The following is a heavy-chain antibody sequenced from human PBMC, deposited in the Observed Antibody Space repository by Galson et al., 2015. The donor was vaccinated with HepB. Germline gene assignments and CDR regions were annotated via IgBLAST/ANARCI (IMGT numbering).Heavy chain of an antibody. CDR2: INPSGGST. CDR1: GYTFTSYY. Sequence: SVKVSCKASGYTFTSYYMHWVRQAPGQGLEWMGIINPSGGSTSYAQKFQGRVTMTRDTSTSTVYMELSSLRSEDTAVYYCARVGLALDYGDHYFDYWGQGTLVTVSS. CDR3: ARVGLALDYGDHYFDY. D-gene: IGHD4-17*01. V-gene: IGHV1-46*01. J-gene: IGHJ4*02.